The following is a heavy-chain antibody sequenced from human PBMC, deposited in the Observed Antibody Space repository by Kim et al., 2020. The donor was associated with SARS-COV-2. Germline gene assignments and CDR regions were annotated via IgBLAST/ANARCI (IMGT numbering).Heavy chain of an antibody. Sequence: AQRFQGRVTITADESTSTAYMELSSLRSEDTAVYYCAKAAIGDDGDDAYDIWGQGTMVTVSS. CDR3: AKAAIGDDGDDAYDI. J-gene: IGHJ3*02. V-gene: IGHV1-69*01. D-gene: IGHD4-17*01.